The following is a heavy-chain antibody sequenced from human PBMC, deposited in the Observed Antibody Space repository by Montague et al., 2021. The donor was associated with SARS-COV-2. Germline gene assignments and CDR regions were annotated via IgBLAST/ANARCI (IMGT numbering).Heavy chain of an antibody. J-gene: IGHJ6*02. CDR3: ARAFTDWLRYYGMDV. CDR1: GGSIGSSGYY. CDR2: IYYSGST. D-gene: IGHD3-9*01. Sequence: SETLSLTCTVSGGSIGSSGYYWGWIRQPPGKGLEGFGGIYYSGSTYYNPSPKSRVTISVDTSKNQFSLKLSSVTAADTAVYYCARAFTDWLRYYGMDVWGQGTTVTVSS. V-gene: IGHV4-39*01.